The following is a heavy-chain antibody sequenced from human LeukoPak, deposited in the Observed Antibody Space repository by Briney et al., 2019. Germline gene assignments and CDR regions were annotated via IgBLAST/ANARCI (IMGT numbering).Heavy chain of an antibody. J-gene: IGHJ4*02. V-gene: IGHV4-39*07. D-gene: IGHD3-22*01. CDR3: ARGLNYAGSGYYFDS. CDR1: GVSITSRNYY. Sequence: NPSETLSLTCSVAGVSITSRNYYWLWLRQPPGKGLEWIGSIYYNGDTYYNLSLKSRVTISVDTSKYQWSLRLSSVTATDTAVYYCARGLNYAGSGYYFDSWGPGTVVTVSS. CDR2: IYYNGDT.